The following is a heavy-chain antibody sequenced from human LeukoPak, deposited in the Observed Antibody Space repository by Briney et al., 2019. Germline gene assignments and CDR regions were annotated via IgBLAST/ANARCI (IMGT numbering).Heavy chain of an antibody. V-gene: IGHV3-53*01. CDR2: VYSDGST. J-gene: IGHJ4*02. Sequence: GGSLRLSCAASGFTFSSYWMSWVRQTPGKGLEWVSIVYSDGSTYYADSVKGRFTISRDNSKNTLYLQMNSLRAEDTAVYYCAKGELRSRFDYWGQGTLVTVSS. CDR3: AKGELRSRFDY. D-gene: IGHD1-26*01. CDR1: GFTFSSYW.